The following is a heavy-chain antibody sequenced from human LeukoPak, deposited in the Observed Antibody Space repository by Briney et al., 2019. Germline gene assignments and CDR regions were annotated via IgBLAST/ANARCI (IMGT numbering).Heavy chain of an antibody. V-gene: IGHV1-18*04. D-gene: IGHD2-15*01. J-gene: IGHJ4*02. Sequence: ASVTVSCKPSGYTFTSFGISWVRQAPGQGLEWMGWIGAYNGDTNYAQKFQGRVTMTTDTSTSTAYKDLRSLRSDDTAVYYCTRDHCSGDNCPSFDYWGQGTLVTVSS. CDR3: TRDHCSGDNCPSFDY. CDR1: GYTFTSFG. CDR2: IGAYNGDT.